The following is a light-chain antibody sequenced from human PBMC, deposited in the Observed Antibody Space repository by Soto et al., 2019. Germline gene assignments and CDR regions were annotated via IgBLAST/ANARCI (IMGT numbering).Light chain of an antibody. V-gene: IGLV1-47*01. Sequence: QSVLTQPPSASGTPGQRVTISCSGSSSHIGSNYVYWYQQLPGTAPKLLIYRNNQRPSGVPDRFSGSKSGTSASLAISGLRSEDEADYYCAAWDDSLSGKIFGGGTQLTVL. CDR2: RNN. J-gene: IGLJ2*01. CDR3: AAWDDSLSGKI. CDR1: SSHIGSNY.